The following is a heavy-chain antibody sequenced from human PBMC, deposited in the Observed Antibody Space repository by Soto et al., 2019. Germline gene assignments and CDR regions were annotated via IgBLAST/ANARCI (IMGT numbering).Heavy chain of an antibody. CDR2: IIPIFGTA. CDR1: GGTFSSXA. Sequence: QVQLVQSGAEVKKPGSSVKVXXKASGGTFSSXAITWVRQAPGQGLEWMGGIIPIFGTANYAQKFQGRVTITADESTSTAYMELSSLRSEDTAVYYXXXXXXXXXXXXXXXFXPWGQGTLVTVSS. J-gene: IGHJ5*02. CDR3: XXXXXXXXXXXXXXFXP. V-gene: IGHV1-69*12.